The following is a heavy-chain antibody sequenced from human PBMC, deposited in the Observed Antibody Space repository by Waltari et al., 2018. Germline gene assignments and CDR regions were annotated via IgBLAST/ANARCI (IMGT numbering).Heavy chain of an antibody. D-gene: IGHD3-10*01. J-gene: IGHJ3*02. CDR1: GGSISSGSYY. Sequence: QVQLQESGPGLVKPSQTLSLTCTVSGGSISSGSYYWSWIRQPAGKGLEWIGRIYTSGSTNYNPSLKSRVTISVDTSKNQFSLKLSSVTAADTAVYYCARTLYMVRGAPPLSAFDIWGQGTMVTVSS. CDR3: ARTLYMVRGAPPLSAFDI. V-gene: IGHV4-61*02. CDR2: IYTSGST.